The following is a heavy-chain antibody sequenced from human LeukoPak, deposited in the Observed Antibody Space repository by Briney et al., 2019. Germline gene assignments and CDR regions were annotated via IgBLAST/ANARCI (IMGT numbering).Heavy chain of an antibody. J-gene: IGHJ3*01. V-gene: IGHV3-48*04. CDR3: AREASLG. Sequence: GGSLRLSCAASGFTFSSYSMNWARQAPGKGLEWVSYIRASSSLISYADSVRGRFTISRDDAKKSVFLQMHSLRADDTAVYYCAREASLGWGQGTVVTVSS. CDR2: IRASSSLI. CDR1: GFTFSSYS.